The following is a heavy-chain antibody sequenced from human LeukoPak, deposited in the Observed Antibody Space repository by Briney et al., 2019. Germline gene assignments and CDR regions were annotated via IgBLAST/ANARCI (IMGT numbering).Heavy chain of an antibody. D-gene: IGHD3-10*01. CDR2: ISYDGSNK. CDR1: GFTFSSYS. J-gene: IGHJ4*02. Sequence: GGSLRLSCAASGFTFSSYSMNWVRQAPGKGLEWVAVISYDGSNKYYADSVKGRFTISRDNSKNTLYLQMNSLRAEDTAVYYCATMVRGVIIPFDYWGQGTLVTVSS. CDR3: ATMVRGVIIPFDY. V-gene: IGHV3-30*03.